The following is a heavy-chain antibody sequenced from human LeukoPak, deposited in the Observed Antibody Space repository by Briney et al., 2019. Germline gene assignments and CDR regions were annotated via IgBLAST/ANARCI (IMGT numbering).Heavy chain of an antibody. J-gene: IGHJ6*02. Sequence: SQTLSLTCAISGDSVSSSRAGWNWIRQSPSRGLEWLGRTYYRSKWYNDYAVSVKSRITINPDTSKNQFSLQLNSVTPEDTAVYYCARELQRYYYYGMDVWGQGTTVTVSS. CDR1: GDSVSSSRAG. CDR2: TYYRSKWYN. V-gene: IGHV6-1*01. CDR3: ARELQRYYYYGMDV.